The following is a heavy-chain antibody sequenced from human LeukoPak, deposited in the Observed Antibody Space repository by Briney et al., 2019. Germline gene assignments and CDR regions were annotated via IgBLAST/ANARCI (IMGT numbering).Heavy chain of an antibody. D-gene: IGHD3-10*01. Sequence: SQTLSLTCAVSGGSISSGGYSWSWIRQPPGKGLEWIGYIYHSGSTYYNPSLKSRVTISVDRSKNQFSLKLSSVTAADTAVYYCARWIMVWGVIMSGWFDPWGQGTLVTVSS. CDR3: ARWIMVWGVIMSGWFDP. V-gene: IGHV4-30-2*01. CDR1: GGSISSGGYS. J-gene: IGHJ5*02. CDR2: IYHSGST.